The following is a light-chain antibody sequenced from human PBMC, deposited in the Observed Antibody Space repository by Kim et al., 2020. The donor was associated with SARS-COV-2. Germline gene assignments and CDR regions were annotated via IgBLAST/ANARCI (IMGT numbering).Light chain of an antibody. V-gene: IGLV2-14*04. Sequence: GQSITISCTGTSSDVGGYNYVSWYQQHPGKAPKLMIYDVSKRPSGVSKRFSGSKSGNTASLTISGLQAEDEADYYCSSYTSSSTSVFGGGTKL. CDR3: SSYTSSSTSV. CDR1: SSDVGGYNY. CDR2: DVS. J-gene: IGLJ3*02.